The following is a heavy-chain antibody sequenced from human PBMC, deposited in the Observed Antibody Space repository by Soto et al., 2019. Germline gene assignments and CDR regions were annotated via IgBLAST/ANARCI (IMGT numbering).Heavy chain of an antibody. V-gene: IGHV4-34*01. CDR3: ARGRGGFDA. J-gene: IGHJ5*02. CDR2: INHSGNT. Sequence: SETLSLTCAVYGASLSDNYCNWLRQPPGKGLEWIGEINHSGNTNYNPSLRSRVTISIDTSKNQLSLNLRSVSAADTAVYYCARGRGGFDAWGQGTPVTVSS. CDR1: GASLSDNY.